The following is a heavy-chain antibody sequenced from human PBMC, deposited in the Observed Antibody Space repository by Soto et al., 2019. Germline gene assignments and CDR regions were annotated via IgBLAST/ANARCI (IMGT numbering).Heavy chain of an antibody. Sequence: EVQLVESGGGLVQPGGSLRLSCAASGLTVSSNYMSWVRQAPGKGLKWVAVIYSGGTTHYANSVWGRFTISRDNSKNTLYLQMNSLSAEDTAVYYCARGGSGDPFDYWGQGTLVTVSS. CDR3: ARGGSGDPFDY. CDR2: IYSGGTT. D-gene: IGHD6-19*01. CDR1: GLTVSSNY. V-gene: IGHV3-66*01. J-gene: IGHJ4*02.